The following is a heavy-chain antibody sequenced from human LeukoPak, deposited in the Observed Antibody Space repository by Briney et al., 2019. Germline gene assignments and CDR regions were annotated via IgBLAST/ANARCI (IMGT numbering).Heavy chain of an antibody. CDR2: ISGSGGST. Sequence: GGSLRLSCAVSGCIFSSYAMSWVRRAPGKGLEWVSAISGSGGSTYYADSVKGRFTISRDNSKNTLYLQMNSLRAEDTAVYYCATSRGYSSGPVDYWGQGTLVTVSS. CDR3: ATSRGYSSGPVDY. J-gene: IGHJ4*02. CDR1: GCIFSSYA. V-gene: IGHV3-23*01. D-gene: IGHD6-19*01.